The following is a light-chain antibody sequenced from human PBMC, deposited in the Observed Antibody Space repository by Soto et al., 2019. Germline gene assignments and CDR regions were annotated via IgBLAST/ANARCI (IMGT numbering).Light chain of an antibody. J-gene: IGKJ4*01. Sequence: EIVMTQSQATLSVSPGEGVTFSCRASEGVRNMLAWYQHKPVQPPRLLVSYASAGATGVPARLSGSGSGTESTLNINSLQSEDVALYYCQQFYTWPVTFGGGTKVEIK. V-gene: IGKV3-15*01. CDR1: EGVRNM. CDR3: QQFYTWPVT. CDR2: YAS.